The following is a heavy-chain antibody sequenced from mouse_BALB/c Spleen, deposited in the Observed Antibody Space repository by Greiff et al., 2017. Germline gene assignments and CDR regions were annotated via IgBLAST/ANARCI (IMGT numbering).Heavy chain of an antibody. J-gene: IGHJ3*01. CDR3: ARDRGTGLAY. Sequence: EVQLVESGAGLVQPGGSLRLSCATSGFTFTDYYMSWVRQPPGKALEWLGFIRNKANGYTTEYSASVKGRFTISRDNSQSILYLQMNTLRAEDSATDYCARDRGTGLAYWGQGTLVTVSA. V-gene: IGHV7-3*02. D-gene: IGHD3-3*01. CDR1: GFTFTDYY. CDR2: IRNKANGYTT.